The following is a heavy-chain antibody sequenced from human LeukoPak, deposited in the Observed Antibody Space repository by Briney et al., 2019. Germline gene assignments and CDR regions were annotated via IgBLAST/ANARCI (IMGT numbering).Heavy chain of an antibody. CDR1: GYTFTSYG. CDR2: IIPIFGTA. D-gene: IGHD3-10*01. CDR3: ARSRYYYGSGSYYPPPFDY. Sequence: GASVKVSCKASGYTFTSYGISWVRQAPGQGLEWMGGIIPIFGTANYAQKFQGRVTITADESTSTAYMELSSLRSEDTAVYYCARSRYYYGSGSYYPPPFDYWGQGTLVTVSS. J-gene: IGHJ4*02. V-gene: IGHV1-69*13.